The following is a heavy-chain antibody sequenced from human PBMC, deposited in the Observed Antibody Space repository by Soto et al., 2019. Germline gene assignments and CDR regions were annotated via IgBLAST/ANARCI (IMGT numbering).Heavy chain of an antibody. Sequence: NCASYGGSRVRQMPGKGLEWMGRIDPSDSYTSYSPAFQGHVTFSADKSISAAYLQWSSLKASDTAMYYCTRLYREAFDIWGQGTMVTVSS. CDR3: TRLYREAFDI. CDR1: NCASYG. J-gene: IGHJ3*02. CDR2: IDPSDSYT. D-gene: IGHD2-2*01. V-gene: IGHV5-10-1*01.